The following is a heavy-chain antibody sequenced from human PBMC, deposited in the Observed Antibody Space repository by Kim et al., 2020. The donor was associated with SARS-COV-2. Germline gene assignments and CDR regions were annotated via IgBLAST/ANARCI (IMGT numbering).Heavy chain of an antibody. V-gene: IGHV3-23*01. D-gene: IGHD5-12*01. J-gene: IGHJ4*02. CDR1: GFTFINYA. CDR2: FSSGSGGVT. Sequence: GGSLRLSCAASGFTFINYAMSWVRQAPGKGLEWVSAFSSGSGGVTYYADSVKGRFTISRDNSKNTLYLQMNSLRAEDTAVYYCAKEYRSGYSGYDIGDWGQGTLVTVSS. CDR3: AKEYRSGYSGYDIGD.